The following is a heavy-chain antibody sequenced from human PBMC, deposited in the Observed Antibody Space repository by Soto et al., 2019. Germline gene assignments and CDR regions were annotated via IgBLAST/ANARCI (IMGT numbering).Heavy chain of an antibody. D-gene: IGHD2-15*01. J-gene: IGHJ4*02. Sequence: QITLKESGPTLVKPTQTLTLTCTFSGFSLSTSGVGVGWVRQPPGKALEWLALIYWDDDKRYSPSLKSRLTITKGTTKYQVVLTMTNMDPVDTATYYCAHRPSYRSGGSCYSGFDYWGQGTLVTVSS. CDR2: IYWDDDK. CDR1: GFSLSTSGVG. V-gene: IGHV2-5*02. CDR3: AHRPSYRSGGSCYSGFDY.